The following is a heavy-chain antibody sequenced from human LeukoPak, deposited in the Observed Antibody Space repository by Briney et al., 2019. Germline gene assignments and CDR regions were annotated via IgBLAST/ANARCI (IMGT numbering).Heavy chain of an antibody. J-gene: IGHJ4*02. Sequence: SVKVSCKASGYTFTDYYMHWVRQAPGQGLEWMGGIIPIFGTANYAQKFQGRVTITTDESTSTAYMELSSLRSEDTAVYYCARGPGDFYGTGGYYYVPDYWGQGTLVTVSS. CDR2: IIPIFGTA. D-gene: IGHD3-22*01. CDR3: ARGPGDFYGTGGYYYVPDY. V-gene: IGHV1-69*05. CDR1: GYTFTDYY.